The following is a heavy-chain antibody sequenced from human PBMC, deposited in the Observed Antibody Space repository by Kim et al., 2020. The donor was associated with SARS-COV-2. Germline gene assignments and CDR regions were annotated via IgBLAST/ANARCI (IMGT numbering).Heavy chain of an antibody. CDR3: ARDSSMVRGVIDY. V-gene: IGHV1-2*04. Sequence: YAQKFQGWVTMTRDTSMSTAYMELSRLRSDDTAVYYCARDSSMVRGVIDYWGQGTLVTVSS. D-gene: IGHD3-10*01. J-gene: IGHJ4*02.